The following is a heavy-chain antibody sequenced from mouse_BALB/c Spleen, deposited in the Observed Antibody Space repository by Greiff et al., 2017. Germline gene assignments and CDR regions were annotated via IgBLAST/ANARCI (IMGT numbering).Heavy chain of an antibody. CDR2: ISSGSSTI. J-gene: IGHJ2*01. V-gene: IGHV5-17*02. CDR3: ARSITTALDY. Sequence: EVQLVESGGGLVQPGGSRKLSCAASGFTFSSFGMHWVRQAPEKGLEWVAYISSGSSTIYYADTVKGRFTISRDNPKNTLFLQMTSLRSEDTAMYYCARSITTALDYWGQGTTLTVSS. D-gene: IGHD1-2*01. CDR1: GFTFSSFG.